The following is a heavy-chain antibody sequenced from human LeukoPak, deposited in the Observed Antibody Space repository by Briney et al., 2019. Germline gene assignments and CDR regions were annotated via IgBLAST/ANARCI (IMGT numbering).Heavy chain of an antibody. Sequence: ASVKVSCKASGYTFTGYYMHWVRQAPGQGLEWVGWINPNSGGTNYAQKFQGRVTMTRDTSISTAYMELSRLRSDDTAVYYCAREIQNGEYGMDVWGQGTTVTVSS. CDR3: AREIQNGEYGMDV. J-gene: IGHJ6*02. CDR2: INPNSGGT. V-gene: IGHV1-2*02. D-gene: IGHD7-27*01. CDR1: GYTFTGYY.